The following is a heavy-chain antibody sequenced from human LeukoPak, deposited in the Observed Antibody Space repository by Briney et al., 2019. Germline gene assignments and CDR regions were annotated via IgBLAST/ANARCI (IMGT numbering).Heavy chain of an antibody. CDR2: MSHDGSNR. CDR1: GFTFSTYG. Sequence: GGSLRLSCAASGFTFSTYGMHWVRQAPGKGLEWVAVMSHDGSNRYYADSVKGRFTISRDNSKNTLYLQMDSLKTEDTAVYYCARHRGPSLHSSGYFDYWGQGTLVTVSS. D-gene: IGHD3-22*01. V-gene: IGHV3-30*19. J-gene: IGHJ4*02. CDR3: ARHRGPSLHSSGYFDY.